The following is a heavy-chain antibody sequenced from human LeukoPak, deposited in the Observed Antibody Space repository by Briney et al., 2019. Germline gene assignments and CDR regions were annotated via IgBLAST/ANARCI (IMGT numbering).Heavy chain of an antibody. J-gene: IGHJ4*02. V-gene: IGHV4-38-2*02. CDR1: GYSINNGYY. Sequence: SETLSLTCTVSGYSINNGYYWGWFRQPPGKGLEWIGSIYHVGTTSYNPSLKSRVTISVNTSKNHFSLKLNSVTAADTAVYYCARDARGGNSYYFDYWGQGTLVTVSS. CDR3: ARDARGGNSYYFDY. CDR2: IYHVGTT. D-gene: IGHD4-23*01.